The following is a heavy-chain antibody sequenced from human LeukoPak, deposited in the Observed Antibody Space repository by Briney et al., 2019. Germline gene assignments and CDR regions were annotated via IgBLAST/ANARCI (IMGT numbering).Heavy chain of an antibody. J-gene: IGHJ4*02. CDR2: ISGTGGST. CDR3: AKGLTSGSSYAFDS. V-gene: IGHV3-23*01. D-gene: IGHD1-26*01. CDR1: GVTFSNYA. Sequence: GGSLRLSCAASGVTFSNYALTWVRQAPGKGLEWVSTISGTGGSTYYADSVKGRFTISRDNSKNTLYLQRSGLRVEDTAVYYCAKGLTSGSSYAFDSWGQGTLVTVSS.